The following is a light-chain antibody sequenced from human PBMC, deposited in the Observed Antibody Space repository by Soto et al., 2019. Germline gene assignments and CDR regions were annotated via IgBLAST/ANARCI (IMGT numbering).Light chain of an antibody. Sequence: DIQMTQSPSTLSASVGDRVTITCRASQSISSWLAWYQQRPGNAPKLLIYDASSLESGVPSRFLGSGSGTEFTLTIGSLQADDFATYYCQHYNSYSWTFGQGTKVEIK. V-gene: IGKV1-5*01. CDR1: QSISSW. J-gene: IGKJ1*01. CDR2: DAS. CDR3: QHYNSYSWT.